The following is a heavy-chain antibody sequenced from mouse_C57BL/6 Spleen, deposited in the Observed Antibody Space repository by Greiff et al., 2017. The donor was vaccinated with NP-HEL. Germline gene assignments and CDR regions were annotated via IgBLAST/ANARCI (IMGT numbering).Heavy chain of an antibody. CDR2: IDPANGNT. J-gene: IGHJ2*01. CDR3: AMGGVYYCYDYFDD. V-gene: IGHV14-3*01. Sequence: EVLLVQSVAELVRPGASVKLSCTASGFNIKNSYMHWVKQRPEQGLEWIGRIDPANGNTNYAPKFQGKATITADTSSNTAYLQLSSLTSEDTVIYYGAMGGVYYCYDYFDDWGQGTTLTVSS. CDR1: GFNIKNSY. D-gene: IGHD2-2*01.